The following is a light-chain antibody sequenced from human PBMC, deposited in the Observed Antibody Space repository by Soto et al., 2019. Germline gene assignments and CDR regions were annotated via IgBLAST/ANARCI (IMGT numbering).Light chain of an antibody. CDR3: QTWGTGMV. CDR1: SGHGSYA. J-gene: IGLJ3*02. V-gene: IGLV4-69*01. Sequence: QLVLTQSPSASASLGASVRLTGTLSSGHGSYAIAWHQQQPEKGPRYLMKLNSDGSHSKGDGIPDRFSGSSSGAERYLTISSLQSEDEADYYCQTWGTGMVFGGGTKLTVL. CDR2: LNSDGSH.